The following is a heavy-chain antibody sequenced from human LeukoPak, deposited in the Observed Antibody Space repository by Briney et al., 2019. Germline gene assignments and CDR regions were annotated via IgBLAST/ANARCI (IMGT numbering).Heavy chain of an antibody. Sequence: PGGSLRLSCAASGFTFSSYGMSWVRQAPGKGLEWVSAMSGDGATTYYADSVKGRFTISRDNSKNTLYLQMNSLRAEDTAVYYCAREGVGMTTVTGYFDYWGQGTLVTVSS. D-gene: IGHD4-11*01. J-gene: IGHJ4*02. V-gene: IGHV3-23*01. CDR2: MSGDGATT. CDR1: GFTFSSYG. CDR3: AREGVGMTTVTGYFDY.